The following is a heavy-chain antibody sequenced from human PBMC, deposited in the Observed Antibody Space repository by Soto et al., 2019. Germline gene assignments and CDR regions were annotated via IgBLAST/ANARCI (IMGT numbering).Heavy chain of an antibody. J-gene: IGHJ4*02. CDR1: GFSLSTSGVA. V-gene: IGHV2-5*02. CDR3: ARRLSSYGVLALFTY. Sequence: QITLKESGPPLVKPTQTLTLTCTFSGFSLSTSGVAVGWIRQPPGKALEWLALIYWDNDKRYSPSLRSRLTLTKDPSKTQVVLTMTNMDPVDTATYSCARRLSSYGVLALFTYWGQGTLVTVSS. D-gene: IGHD3-3*02. CDR2: IYWDNDK.